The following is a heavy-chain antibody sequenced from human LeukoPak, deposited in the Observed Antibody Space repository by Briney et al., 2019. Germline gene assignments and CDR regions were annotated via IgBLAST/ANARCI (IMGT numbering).Heavy chain of an antibody. CDR3: ASSGGSYRRPNFDY. V-gene: IGHV1-18*01. Sequence: ASVKVSCKASGYTFTSYGISWVRQAPGQGLEWMGWISAYNGNKNYAQKLQGRVTITTDTSTSTDYMELRRLRSDDTAVYYCASSGGSYRRPNFDYWGQGTLVTVSS. D-gene: IGHD1-26*01. CDR2: ISAYNGNK. J-gene: IGHJ4*02. CDR1: GYTFTSYG.